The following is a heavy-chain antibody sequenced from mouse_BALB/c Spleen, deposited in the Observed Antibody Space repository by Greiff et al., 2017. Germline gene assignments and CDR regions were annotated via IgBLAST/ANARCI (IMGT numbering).Heavy chain of an antibody. J-gene: IGHJ3*01. D-gene: IGHD4-1*01. V-gene: IGHV2-4-1*01. CDR1: GFSLTSYG. CDR3: ATLGRGFTY. CDR2: IWTAGST. Sequence: QVQLQQSGPGLVQPSQSLSITCTVSGFSLTSYGIHWVRQSPGKGLEWLGVIWTAGSTDYNAAFISRLSITKDNSKSQVFFKMNSLQADDTAIYYCATLGRGFTYWGQGTLVTVSA.